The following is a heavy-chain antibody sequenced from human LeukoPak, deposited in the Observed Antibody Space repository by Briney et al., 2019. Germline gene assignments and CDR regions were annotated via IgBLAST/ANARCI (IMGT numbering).Heavy chain of an antibody. CDR1: GLTLIGYT. J-gene: IGHJ4*02. Sequence: PGGPLRLSCAASGLTLIGYTMYWVRQAPGRGLVWVAGFTSDGNSMTYADFVKGRFTVSRDIAKNTLYLQMNSLRAEDTAVYYCARAQVGTPTDCWGQGTLVTVSS. D-gene: IGHD1-26*01. CDR2: FTSDGNSM. CDR3: ARAQVGTPTDC. V-gene: IGHV3-74*01.